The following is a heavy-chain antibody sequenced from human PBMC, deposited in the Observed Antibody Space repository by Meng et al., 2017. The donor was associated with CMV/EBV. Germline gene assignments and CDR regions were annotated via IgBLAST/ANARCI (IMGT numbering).Heavy chain of an antibody. Sequence: SEILSPTCALYGASSSGYYWSWIRQLPGKGLEWTGEINHSGSTNYNPSLKSRVTISVDTSKNQFSLKLSSVTAADTAVYYCARGVGEHFDWLFGYYFDYWGQGTLVTVSS. J-gene: IGHJ4*02. D-gene: IGHD3-9*01. CDR3: ARGVGEHFDWLFGYYFDY. CDR2: INHSGST. V-gene: IGHV4-34*01. CDR1: GASSSGYY.